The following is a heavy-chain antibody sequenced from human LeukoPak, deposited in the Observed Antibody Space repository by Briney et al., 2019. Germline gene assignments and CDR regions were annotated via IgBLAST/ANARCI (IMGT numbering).Heavy chain of an antibody. V-gene: IGHV4-59*08. CDR3: ARGARAGYNLEPFDY. CDR1: SGSMSSYY. J-gene: IGHJ4*02. CDR2: IYYSGST. D-gene: IGHD5-24*01. Sequence: SETLSLTCTVSSGSMSSYYWSWIRQPPGKGLEWIGYIYYSGSTKYNPSLKSRVTISVDTSKNQFSLKLSSVTAADTAVYYCARGARAGYNLEPFDYWGQGTLVTVSS.